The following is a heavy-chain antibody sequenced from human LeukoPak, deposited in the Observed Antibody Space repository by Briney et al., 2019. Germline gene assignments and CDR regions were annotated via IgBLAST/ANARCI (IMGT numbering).Heavy chain of an antibody. CDR1: GGSISGYY. V-gene: IGHV4-59*01. CDR3: ARDLGRYYYDSSGPGSY. J-gene: IGHJ4*02. Sequence: SETLSLTCTVSGGSISGYYWSWIRQAPGRGLEWMGYAHNSGSTNYNPSLKSRASMSVDTSKNQISLKLISVTAADTAVYYCARDLGRYYYDSSGPGSYWGQGTLVTVSS. D-gene: IGHD3-22*01. CDR2: AHNSGST.